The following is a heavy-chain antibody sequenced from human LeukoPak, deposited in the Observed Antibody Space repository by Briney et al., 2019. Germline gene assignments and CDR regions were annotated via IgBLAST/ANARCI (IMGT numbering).Heavy chain of an antibody. D-gene: IGHD3-10*01. V-gene: IGHV3-7*01. CDR3: VRDKGGLLRVFDY. J-gene: IGHJ4*02. CDR2: IKQDESEK. Sequence: GGSLRLSCAASGFTFSSHWMSWIRQAPGKGLEWVANIKQDESEKFYVDSVKGRFTISRDNAKQSLYLQMDSLRAEDTAVYYCVRDKGGLLRVFDYRGQGTLVTVSS. CDR1: GFTFSSHW.